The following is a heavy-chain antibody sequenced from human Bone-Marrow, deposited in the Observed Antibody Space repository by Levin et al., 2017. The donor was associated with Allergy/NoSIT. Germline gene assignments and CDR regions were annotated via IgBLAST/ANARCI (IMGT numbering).Heavy chain of an antibody. CDR2: IYYIGTT. J-gene: IGHJ4*02. Sequence: SETLSLTCAVSGYSISTSYYWVWIRQPPGKGLEWIGSIYYIGTTYYNPSLKTRVTISVDTSKNQFSLKLTSVTAADTAVYYCAREGTPQSWDYWGQGSLVRVSS. V-gene: IGHV4-38-2*02. D-gene: IGHD1-14*01. CDR1: GYSISTSYY. CDR3: AREGTPQSWDY.